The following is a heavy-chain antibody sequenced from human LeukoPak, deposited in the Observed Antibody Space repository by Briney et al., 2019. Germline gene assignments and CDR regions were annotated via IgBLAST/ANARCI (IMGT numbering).Heavy chain of an antibody. CDR2: INHSGST. CDR3: ARRTDTAMEFDY. J-gene: IGHJ4*02. D-gene: IGHD5-18*01. CDR1: GGSFGGYY. V-gene: IGHV4-34*01. Sequence: SETLSLTCAVYGGSFGGYYWSWIRQPPGKGLEWIGEINHSGSTNYNPSLKSRVTISVDTSKNQFSLKLSSVTAADTAVYYCARRTDTAMEFDYWGQGTLVTVSS.